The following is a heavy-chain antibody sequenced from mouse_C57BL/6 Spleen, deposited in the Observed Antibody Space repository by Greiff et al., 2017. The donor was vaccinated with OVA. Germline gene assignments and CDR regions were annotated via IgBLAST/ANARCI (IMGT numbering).Heavy chain of an antibody. J-gene: IGHJ4*01. V-gene: IGHV1-9*01. CDR3: ASLCAYYAMYY. D-gene: IGHD6-2*01. Sequence: QVQLQQSGAELMKPGASVKLSCTATGYTFTGYWLEWVKQRPGHGLEWIGEILPGSGSTNYNEKFKGKAKFTADTSSNTAYMQLSSLTTEDSAIYYCASLCAYYAMYYWGQGTSVTVSS. CDR1: GYTFTGYW. CDR2: ILPGSGST.